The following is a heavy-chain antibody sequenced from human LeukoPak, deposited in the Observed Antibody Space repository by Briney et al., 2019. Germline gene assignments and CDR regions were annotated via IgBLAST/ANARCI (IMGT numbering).Heavy chain of an antibody. V-gene: IGHV4-39*07. Sequence: SETLSLTCTVSGGSISSSGYYWGWIRQPPGKGLEWIGNIYYVGSTYYNPSLNSRVTISVDTSKNQFSLKLSSVTAADTAVYYCARDYYDSSGYYYWFDPWGQGTLVTVSS. J-gene: IGHJ5*02. CDR2: IYYVGST. CDR1: GGSISSSGYY. D-gene: IGHD3-22*01. CDR3: ARDYYDSSGYYYWFDP.